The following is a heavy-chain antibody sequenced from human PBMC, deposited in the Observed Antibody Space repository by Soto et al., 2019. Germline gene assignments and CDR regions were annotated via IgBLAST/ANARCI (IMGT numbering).Heavy chain of an antibody. Sequence: SLTCAVLSRSFSGYYWSWIRQPPGEGLEWIGYIYYSGSTNYNPSLKSRVTISVDTSKNQFSLKLSSVTAADTAVYYCARDSKQLVPGGTYYYGMDVWGQGTTVTVSS. CDR3: ARDSKQLVPGGTYYYGMDV. V-gene: IGHV4-59*01. CDR2: IYYSGST. CDR1: SRSFSGYY. D-gene: IGHD6-6*01. J-gene: IGHJ6*02.